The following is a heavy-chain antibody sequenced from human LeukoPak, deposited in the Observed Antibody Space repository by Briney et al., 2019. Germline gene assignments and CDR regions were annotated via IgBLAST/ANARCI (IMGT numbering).Heavy chain of an antibody. V-gene: IGHV3-48*03. CDR3: ARGHYLGSESMDV. CDR2: ISSSGSTI. J-gene: IGHJ6*03. CDR1: GFTFSSYE. Sequence: GGSLRLSCAASGFTFSSYEMNWVRQAPGKGLEWVSYISSSGSTIYYADSVKGRFTISRDNAKNSLYLQMNSLRAEDTAVYYCARGHYLGSESMDVWGKGTTVTISS. D-gene: IGHD3-10*01.